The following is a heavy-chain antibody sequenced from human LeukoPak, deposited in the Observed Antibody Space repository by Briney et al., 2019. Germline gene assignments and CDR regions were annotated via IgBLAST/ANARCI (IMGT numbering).Heavy chain of an antibody. CDR1: GFTFSSYG. CDR2: IKQDGSEK. CDR3: ARDLEPDAFDI. D-gene: IGHD1-1*01. Sequence: GGSLRLSCAASGFTFSSYGMSWVRQAPGKGLEWVANIKQDGSEKYYVDSVKGRFTISRDNAKNSLYLQMNSLRAEDTAVYYCARDLEPDAFDIWGQGTMVTVSS. V-gene: IGHV3-7*01. J-gene: IGHJ3*02.